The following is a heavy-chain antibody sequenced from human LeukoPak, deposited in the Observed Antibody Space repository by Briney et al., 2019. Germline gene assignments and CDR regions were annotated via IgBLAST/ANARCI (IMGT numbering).Heavy chain of an antibody. CDR1: GGSISSYY. D-gene: IGHD3-22*01. V-gene: IGHV4-59*01. CDR2: IYYSGST. J-gene: IGHJ2*01. Sequence: SETLSLTCTVSGGSISSYYWSWIRQPPGKGLEWIGYIYYSGSTNYNPSLKSRVTISVDTSKNQFSLKLSSVTAADTAVYYCARGRYLDDGSPNWYFDLWGRGTLVTVSS. CDR3: ARGRYLDDGSPNWYFDL.